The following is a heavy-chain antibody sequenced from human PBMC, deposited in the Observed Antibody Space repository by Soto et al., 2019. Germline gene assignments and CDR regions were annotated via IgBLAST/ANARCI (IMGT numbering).Heavy chain of an antibody. CDR1: GYTFTRYY. J-gene: IGHJ4*02. CDR3: ARSRFWVHPDY. V-gene: IGHV1-2*02. D-gene: IGHD3-16*01. CDR2: INPNSGGT. Sequence: GPSVPVSKVASGYTFTRYYMHWVRQAPGQGLEWMGWINPNSGGTNYAQKFQGRVTMTRDTSISTAYMGLSRLRSDDTAVYYGARSRFWVHPDYWGQGTLVTVSS.